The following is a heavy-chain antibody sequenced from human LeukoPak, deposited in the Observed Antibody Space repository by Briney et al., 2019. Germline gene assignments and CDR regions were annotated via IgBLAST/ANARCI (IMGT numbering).Heavy chain of an antibody. Sequence: GGSLRLSCAASGFTVSSNYMSWVSQAPGKGLECVSFIYSGGSTYYADSVKGRFTISRDNDKNTLYLHMNNLRAEDTAVYYCAKAGDFVWRGHRYPDYWGQGTLVTVSS. CDR1: GFTVSSNY. V-gene: IGHV3-53*01. CDR2: IYSGGST. CDR3: AKAGDFVWRGHRYPDY. D-gene: IGHD3-16*02. J-gene: IGHJ4*02.